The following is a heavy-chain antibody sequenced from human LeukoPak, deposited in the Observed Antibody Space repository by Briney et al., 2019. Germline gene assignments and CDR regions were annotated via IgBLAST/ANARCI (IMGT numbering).Heavy chain of an antibody. D-gene: IGHD6-19*01. J-gene: IGHJ4*02. V-gene: IGHV3-30*02. CDR3: AKDRAVAGIPGDS. CDR1: GFAFGSYA. CDR2: IRFDGTDK. Sequence: GGSLRLSCEASGFAFGSYAMHWVRQAPGKGLDWVAFIRFDGTDKYYADSVKGRFTISRDNSKNTLDLQMNSLRPDDTAVYYCAKDRAVAGIPGDSWGQGTRVTVSS.